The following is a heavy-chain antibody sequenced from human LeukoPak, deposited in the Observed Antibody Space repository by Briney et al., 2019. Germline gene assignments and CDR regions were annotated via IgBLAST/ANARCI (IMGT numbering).Heavy chain of an antibody. Sequence: QPGGSLRLSCAVSLVTFSTYSMHWVRQSPGNGLQWLAVISYDVRDKYYANSGNARFTISREYSKSTVYLQLSSLLAEAPTVSCYARPNYGSHWGYFDYWGQGTLVTDCS. V-gene: IGHV3-30*04. J-gene: IGHJ4*02. D-gene: IGHD4-17*01. CDR3: ARPNYGSHWGYFDY. CDR1: LVTFSTYS. CDR2: ISYDVRDK.